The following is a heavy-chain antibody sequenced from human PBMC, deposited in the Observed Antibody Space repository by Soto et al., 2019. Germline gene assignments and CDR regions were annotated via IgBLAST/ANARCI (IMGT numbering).Heavy chain of an antibody. CDR2: ISAYNGNT. V-gene: IGHV1-18*01. Sequence: QAPGQGLEWMGWISAYNGNTNYAQKLQGRVTMTTDTSTSTAYMELRSLRSDDTAVYYCARWDYYYGMDVWGQGTTVTVSS. J-gene: IGHJ6*02. CDR3: ARWDYYYGMDV.